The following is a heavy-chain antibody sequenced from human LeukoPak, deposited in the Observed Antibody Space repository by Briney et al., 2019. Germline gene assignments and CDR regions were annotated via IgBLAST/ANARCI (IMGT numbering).Heavy chain of an antibody. Sequence: SVEVSCKASGGTFSSYAISWVRQAPGQGLEWMGRIIPILGIANYAQKFQGRVTITADKSTSTAYMELSSLRSEDTAVYYCASWGTPMLYYYYYGMDVWGQGTTVTVSS. V-gene: IGHV1-69*04. D-gene: IGHD7-27*01. CDR1: GGTFSSYA. CDR2: IIPILGIA. CDR3: ASWGTPMLYYYYYGMDV. J-gene: IGHJ6*02.